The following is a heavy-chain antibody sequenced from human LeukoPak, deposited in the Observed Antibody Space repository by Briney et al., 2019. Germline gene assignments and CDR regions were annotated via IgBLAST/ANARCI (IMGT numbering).Heavy chain of an antibody. Sequence: GGSLRLSCAASGFTFSSYGMHWVRQAPGKGLEWVAFIRYDGSNKYYADSVKGRFTISRDNSKNTLYLQMNSLRAEDTAVYYCAKDLRDYDSSGYYPAHWGQGTLVTVSS. V-gene: IGHV3-30*02. D-gene: IGHD3-22*01. CDR3: AKDLRDYDSSGYYPAH. CDR1: GFTFSSYG. J-gene: IGHJ4*02. CDR2: IRYDGSNK.